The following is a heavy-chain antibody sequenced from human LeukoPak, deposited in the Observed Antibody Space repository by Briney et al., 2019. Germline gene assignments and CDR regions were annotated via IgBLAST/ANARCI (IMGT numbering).Heavy chain of an antibody. CDR1: DYSISSGYY. V-gene: IGHV4-38-2*01. D-gene: IGHD5-24*01. CDR3: ARRGDGYNSPPFDY. J-gene: IGHJ4*02. Sequence: SETLSLTCAVSDYSISSGYYWGWIRQPPGKGLEWIGSIYHSGSTYYNPSLKSRVTISVDTSKNQFSLKLSSVTAADTAVYYCARRGDGYNSPPFDYWGQGTLVTVSS. CDR2: IYHSGST.